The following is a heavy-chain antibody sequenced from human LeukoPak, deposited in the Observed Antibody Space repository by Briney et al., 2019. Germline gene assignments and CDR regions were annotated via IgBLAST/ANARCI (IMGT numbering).Heavy chain of an antibody. CDR1: GFTFGKYW. Sequence: PGGSLRLSCVASGFTFGKYWMSWVRQAPGKGLEWVSYISSSGTTISYTDSVKGRFTISRDNAKNSLYLQMNSLRAEDTAVYYCARDYRSTFDYWGQGTLVTVSS. CDR3: ARDYRSTFDY. CDR2: ISSSGTTI. J-gene: IGHJ4*02. V-gene: IGHV3-11*01. D-gene: IGHD1-26*01.